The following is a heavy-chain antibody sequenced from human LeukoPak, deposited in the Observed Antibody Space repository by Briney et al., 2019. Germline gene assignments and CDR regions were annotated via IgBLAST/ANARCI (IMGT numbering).Heavy chain of an antibody. Sequence: GGSLRLSCAASGFTFSSYAMSWVRQAPGEGLEWVSAISGSGGSTYYADSVKGRFTISRDNAKKSLYLQMNSLRAEDTAVYYCARDIVLMDYYYYGMDVWGQGTTVTVSS. CDR1: GFTFSSYA. V-gene: IGHV3-23*01. J-gene: IGHJ6*02. CDR3: ARDIVLMDYYYYGMDV. D-gene: IGHD2-8*01. CDR2: ISGSGGST.